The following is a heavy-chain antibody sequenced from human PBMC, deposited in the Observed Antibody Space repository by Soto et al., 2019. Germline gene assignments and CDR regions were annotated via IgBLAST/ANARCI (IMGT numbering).Heavy chain of an antibody. CDR1: GFTFSYYP. D-gene: IGHD6-19*01. CDR3: ARLPGALVAVLYIYPLDGREPMSHVDV. CDR2: ISFDGSNK. J-gene: IGHJ6*02. V-gene: IGHV3-30-3*01. Sequence: QMQLVESGGGVVQPGRSLRLSCAASGFTFSYYPMHWVRQAPGKGLEWVAVISFDGSNKYYADSVKGRFTISKDNSKNTLYLQMNSLRGEDTAVYYCARLPGALVAVLYIYPLDGREPMSHVDVWGQGTTVTVSS.